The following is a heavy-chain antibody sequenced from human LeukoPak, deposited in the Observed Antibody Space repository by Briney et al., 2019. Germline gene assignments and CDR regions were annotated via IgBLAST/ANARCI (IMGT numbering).Heavy chain of an antibody. CDR3: ARGQGASSLRRMDV. CDR2: INPNSGAT. D-gene: IGHD6-13*01. J-gene: IGHJ6*02. Sequence: ASVKVSCKASGYTFTDYYIHWVRQAPGQGLEWMGWINPNSGATNYAQKFQGRVTMTRDTSISTVYMNLSRLTSDDTAMYYCARGQGASSLRRMDVWGQGTTVTVSS. CDR1: GYTFTDYY. V-gene: IGHV1-2*02.